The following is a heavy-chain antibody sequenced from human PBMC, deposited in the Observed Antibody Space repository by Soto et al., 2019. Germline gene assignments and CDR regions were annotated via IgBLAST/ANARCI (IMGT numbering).Heavy chain of an antibody. D-gene: IGHD5-12*01. CDR3: ARATTPIEMATKGYYYGMDV. CDR1: GGTFSSYA. V-gene: IGHV1-69*13. J-gene: IGHJ6*02. Sequence: SVKVSCKASGGTFSSYAISWVRQAPGQGLEWMGGIIPIFGTANYAQKFQGRVTITADESTSTAYMELSSLRSEDTAVYYCARATTPIEMATKGYYYGMDVWGQGTTVTVSS. CDR2: IIPIFGTA.